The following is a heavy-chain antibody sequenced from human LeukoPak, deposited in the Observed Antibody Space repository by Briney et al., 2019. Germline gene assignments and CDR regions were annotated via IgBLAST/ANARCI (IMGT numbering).Heavy chain of an antibody. CDR1: GFTFRSYW. J-gene: IGHJ4*02. V-gene: IGHV3-74*01. CDR2: INTDGTTT. D-gene: IGHD3-3*01. Sequence: GGSLRLSCAACGFTFRSYWMHWVRQVPGKGLVWVSGINTDGTTTRYADSVEGRFTVSRDNAKNTVHLQMNSLRVEDTAVYYCATMTVGCWGQGALVTVSS. CDR3: ATMTVGC.